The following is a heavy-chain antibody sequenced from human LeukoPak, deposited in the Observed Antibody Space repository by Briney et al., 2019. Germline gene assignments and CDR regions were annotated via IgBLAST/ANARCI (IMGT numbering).Heavy chain of an antibody. J-gene: IGHJ4*02. CDR2: IKSKTDGGTT. V-gene: IGHV3-15*01. CDR3: TTWELKYRQTVDY. CDR1: GFTFSNAW. Sequence: PGGSLRLSCAASGFTFSNAWMSWVRQAPGKGLEWVGRIKSKTDGGTTDYAAPVKGRFTISRDDPKNTLYLQMNSLKTEDTAAYYCTTWELKYRQTVDYWGQGTLVTVSS. D-gene: IGHD1-26*01.